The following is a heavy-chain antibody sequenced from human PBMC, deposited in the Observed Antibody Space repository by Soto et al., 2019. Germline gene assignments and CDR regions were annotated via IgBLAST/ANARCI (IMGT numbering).Heavy chain of an antibody. CDR1: GYTFTTSG. CDR2: VSGYNGNT. J-gene: IGHJ6*02. D-gene: IGHD1-7*01. Sequence: QVQLVHSGGEVKKPGASVKVSCKASGYTFTTSGVSWVRQAPGQGLEWMGWVSGYNGNTKYEEKFQDRVTMTTDTSTSTAYLELRSLRPDDTAVYYCARAGELPYYYYGMDVWGQGTTVIVSS. V-gene: IGHV1-18*01. CDR3: ARAGELPYYYYGMDV.